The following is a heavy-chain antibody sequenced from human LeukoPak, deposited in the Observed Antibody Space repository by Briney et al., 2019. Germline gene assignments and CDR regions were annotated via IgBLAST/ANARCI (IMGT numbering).Heavy chain of an antibody. D-gene: IGHD1-1*01. Sequence: PGGSLRLSCADSQFTFNGSWMNWVRQAPGKGLEWVANMDPTGSQKRYVDSVKGRFTISKDNPGTSLYLEMNSLRAEDTAIYYCAIWTSGNFWGQGTLVTVSS. CDR3: AIWTSGNF. CDR1: QFTFNGSW. V-gene: IGHV3-7*01. CDR2: MDPTGSQK. J-gene: IGHJ4*02.